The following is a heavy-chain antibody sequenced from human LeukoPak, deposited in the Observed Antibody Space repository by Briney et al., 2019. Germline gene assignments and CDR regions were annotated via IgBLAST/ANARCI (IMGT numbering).Heavy chain of an antibody. J-gene: IGHJ5*02. CDR1: GYTFTSYY. Sequence: ASVKVSCKASGYTFTSYYMHWVRQAPGQGLEWMGIINPSGGSTSYAQRFQGRVTMTRDTSTSTVYMELSSLRSEDTAVYYCARAAEDIVVVPAAPLNWFDPWGQGTLVTVSS. CDR2: INPSGGST. V-gene: IGHV1-46*01. D-gene: IGHD2-2*01. CDR3: ARAAEDIVVVPAAPLNWFDP.